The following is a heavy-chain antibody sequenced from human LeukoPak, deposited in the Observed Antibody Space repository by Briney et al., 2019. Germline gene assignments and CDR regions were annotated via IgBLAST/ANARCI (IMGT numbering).Heavy chain of an antibody. J-gene: IGHJ6*02. CDR1: GGSISSGDYY. CDR2: IYSSGST. CDR3: AREATYSGYANYGMDV. V-gene: IGHV4-30-4*01. Sequence: SQTLSLTCTVSGGSISSGDYYWSWIRQPPGTGLEWIGYIYSSGSTYYNPSLKSRVTISVDTSKNQFSLKLSSVTAADTAVYYCAREATYSGYANYGMDVWGQGTTVTVSS. D-gene: IGHD5-12*01.